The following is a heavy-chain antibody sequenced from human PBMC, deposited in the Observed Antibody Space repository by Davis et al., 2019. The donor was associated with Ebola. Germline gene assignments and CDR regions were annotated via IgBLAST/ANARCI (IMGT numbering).Heavy chain of an antibody. V-gene: IGHV4-59*01. D-gene: IGHD1-26*01. Sequence: SETLSLTCAVYGGSFSSYYWSWIRQPPGKGLEWIGYIYYSGSTNYNPSLKSRVTISVDTSKNQFSLKLSSVTAADTAVYYCAREETVGATFDYWGQGTLVTVSS. CDR1: GGSFSSYY. J-gene: IGHJ4*02. CDR2: IYYSGST. CDR3: AREETVGATFDY.